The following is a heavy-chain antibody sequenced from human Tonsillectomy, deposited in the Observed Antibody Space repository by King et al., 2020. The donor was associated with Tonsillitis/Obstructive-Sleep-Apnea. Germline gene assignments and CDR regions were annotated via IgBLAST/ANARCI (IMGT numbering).Heavy chain of an antibody. CDR1: GGSFSGYY. J-gene: IGHJ6*03. CDR3: ARTDIVVVDYYYYMDV. V-gene: IGHV4-34*01. D-gene: IGHD2-15*01. CDR2: INQSGST. Sequence: VQLQQWGAGLLKPSETLSLTCAVYGGSFSGYYWSWIRQPPGKGLEWIGEINQSGSTKYNPSLKSRVTISVDTSTIQFSLKLSSVTAADTAVYYCARTDIVVVDYYYYMDVWGKGTTVTVSS.